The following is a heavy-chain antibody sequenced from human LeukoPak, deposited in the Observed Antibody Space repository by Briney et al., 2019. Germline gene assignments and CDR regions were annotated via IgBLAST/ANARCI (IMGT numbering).Heavy chain of an antibody. J-gene: IGHJ4*02. D-gene: IGHD6-13*01. V-gene: IGHV3-30*02. CDR1: GFSFNTYG. CDR3: ARDSRYSSSWTYYFDY. Sequence: GGSLKLSCAASGFSFNTYGMHWLRQAPGKGLEWVTFIRYNGNDKFYADSVKGRFTISRDNSKNTLYLQMNSLRAEDTAVYYCARDSRYSSSWTYYFDYWGQGTLVTVSS. CDR2: IRYNGNDK.